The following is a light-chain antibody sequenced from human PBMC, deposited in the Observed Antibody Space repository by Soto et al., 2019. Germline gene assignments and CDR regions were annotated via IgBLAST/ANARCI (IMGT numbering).Light chain of an antibody. CDR1: QSVRNSY. V-gene: IGKV3-20*01. CDR2: GAS. Sequence: EVVLTQSPGTLSLSPGERATLSCRASQSVRNSYLGWYQQKPGQAPRLLISGASKRQSGVPDRFSGGGSGTDFTLTISSLEPEDFAVYYCQQFSGSVTFGGGTRVDIK. J-gene: IGKJ4*01. CDR3: QQFSGSVT.